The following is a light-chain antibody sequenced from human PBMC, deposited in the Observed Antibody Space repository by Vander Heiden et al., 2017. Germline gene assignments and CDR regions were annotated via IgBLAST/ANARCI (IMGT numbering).Light chain of an antibody. V-gene: IGLV1-44*01. CDR2: SNN. CDR3: AAWDDSLNGGV. J-gene: IGLJ3*02. CDR1: RSNIGSTT. Sequence: QSVLTQPPSASGTPGQTVTISCSGSRSNIGSTTVNWYQQLPGTAPKLLIYSNNQRPSGVPDRFSGSKSGTSASLAISGLQSEDEADYYCAAWDDSLNGGVFGGGTKLTVL.